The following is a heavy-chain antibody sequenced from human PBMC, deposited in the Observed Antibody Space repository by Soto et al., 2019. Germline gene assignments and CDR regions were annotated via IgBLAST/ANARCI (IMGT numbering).Heavy chain of an antibody. Sequence: GGSLRLSCAASGFTFSSYGMHWVRQAPGKGLEWVAVISYDGSNKYYADSVKGRFTISRDNSKNTLYLQMNSLRAEDTAVYYCARRATVVVVAATWGTFDYWGQGTLVTVSS. CDR1: GFTFSSYG. D-gene: IGHD2-15*01. V-gene: IGHV3-30*03. CDR2: ISYDGSNK. J-gene: IGHJ4*02. CDR3: ARRATVVVVAATWGTFDY.